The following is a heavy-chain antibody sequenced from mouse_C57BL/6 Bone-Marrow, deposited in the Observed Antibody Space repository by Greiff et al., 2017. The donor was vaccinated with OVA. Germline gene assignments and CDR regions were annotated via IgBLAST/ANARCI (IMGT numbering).Heavy chain of an antibody. CDR2: ISYSGST. CDR1: GYSITSDY. Sequence: EVKLMESGPGLAKPSQTLSLTCSVTGYSITSDYWNWIRKFPGNKLEYMGYISYSGSTYYNPSLKSRISITRDTSKNQYYLQLNSVTTEDTATYYCARTAQDGYYLFAYWGQGTLVTVSA. V-gene: IGHV3-8*01. J-gene: IGHJ3*01. D-gene: IGHD2-3*01. CDR3: ARTAQDGYYLFAY.